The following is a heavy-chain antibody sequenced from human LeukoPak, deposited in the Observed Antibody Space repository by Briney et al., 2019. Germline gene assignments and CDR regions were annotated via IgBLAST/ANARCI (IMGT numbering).Heavy chain of an antibody. CDR3: AKDRTTVPTALDY. CDR1: GFTFSSYA. CDR2: ISVGGVGT. Sequence: GGSLRLSCAASGFTFSSYAMSWVRQAPGKGLEWVSAISVGGVGTHYADSVKGRFTISRDNSKNTLYLQMDSLRAEDTAVYYCAKDRTTVPTALDYWGQGTLSPSPQ. D-gene: IGHD4-17*01. V-gene: IGHV3-23*01. J-gene: IGHJ4*02.